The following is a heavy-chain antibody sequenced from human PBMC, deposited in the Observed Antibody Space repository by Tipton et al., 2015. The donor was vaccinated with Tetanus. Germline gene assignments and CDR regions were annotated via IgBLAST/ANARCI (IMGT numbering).Heavy chain of an antibody. Sequence: TLSLTCTVSGGSISSGDYYWSWIRRPPGKGPEWIGYVYSTATTYYNPSLKSRVTISVDTSKNQFSLKLTPVTAADTAVYYCARGEAYGDYPAMYFFDNWGQGTLLTVSS. CDR1: GGSISSGDYY. CDR2: VYSTATT. V-gene: IGHV4-30-4*01. D-gene: IGHD4-17*01. J-gene: IGHJ4*02. CDR3: ARGEAYGDYPAMYFFDN.